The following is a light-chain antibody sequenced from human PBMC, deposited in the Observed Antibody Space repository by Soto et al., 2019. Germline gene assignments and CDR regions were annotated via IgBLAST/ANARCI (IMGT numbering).Light chain of an antibody. Sequence: QSALTQPPSASGSPGQSVTISCTGTSSDVGAYKYVSWYQQYPGKAPKLMIYEVTKRPSGVPDRFSGSKSGNTASLTVSGLQAEDEADYYCQSYDSSLSGYVFGTGTKLTVL. CDR2: EVT. V-gene: IGLV2-8*01. CDR1: SSDVGAYKY. CDR3: QSYDSSLSGYV. J-gene: IGLJ1*01.